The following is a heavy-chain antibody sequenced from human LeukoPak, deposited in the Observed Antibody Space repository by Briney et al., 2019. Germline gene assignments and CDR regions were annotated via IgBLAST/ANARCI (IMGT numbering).Heavy chain of an antibody. CDR1: GGSFSGYY. CDR3: FLDLHRLDI. CDR2: INHSGST. J-gene: IGHJ3*02. Sequence: SETLSLTCAVYGGSFSGYYWSWIRQPPGKGLEWIGEINHSGSTYYNPSLKSRVTISVDTSKNQFSLKLSSVTAADTAVYYCFLDLHRLDIWGQGTMVTVSS. V-gene: IGHV4-34*01.